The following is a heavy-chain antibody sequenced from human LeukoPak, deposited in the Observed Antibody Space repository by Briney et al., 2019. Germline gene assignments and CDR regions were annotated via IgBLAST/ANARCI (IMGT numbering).Heavy chain of an antibody. D-gene: IGHD6-13*01. CDR1: GYTFTGYY. Sequence: GASVKVSCKASGYTFTGYYMHWVRQAPGQGLEWMGWINPNSGGTNYAQKFQGRVTMTRDTSTSTAYMELSRLRSDDTAVYYCARERRLYSSSWYDRGGRPPFDYWGQGTLVTVSS. CDR2: INPNSGGT. CDR3: ARERRLYSSSWYDRGGRPPFDY. V-gene: IGHV1-2*02. J-gene: IGHJ4*02.